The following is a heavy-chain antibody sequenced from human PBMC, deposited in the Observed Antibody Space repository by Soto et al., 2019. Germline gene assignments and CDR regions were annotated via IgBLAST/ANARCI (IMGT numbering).Heavy chain of an antibody. D-gene: IGHD2-15*01. CDR1: GFTFITYS. V-gene: IGHV3-48*01. CDR3: ARARGTTGIGVHHIDY. CDR2: ISSSSSTI. J-gene: IGHJ4*02. Sequence: PGGSLRLSCAASGFTFITYSMNWVRQAPGKGLEWVSYISSSSSTIHYADSVKGRFTISRDNAKNSLYLQMNSLRAEDTAVYYCARARGTTGIGVHHIDYWGQGTLVTVSS.